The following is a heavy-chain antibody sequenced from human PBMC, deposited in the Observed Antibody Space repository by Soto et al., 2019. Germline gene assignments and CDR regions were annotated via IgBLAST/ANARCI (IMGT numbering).Heavy chain of an antibody. CDR3: ARDRGIVVVTAAFPDAFDI. J-gene: IGHJ3*02. Sequence: PGGSLRLSCAASGFTVSSNYMSWVRQAPGKGLEWVSVIYSGGSTYYADSVKGRFTISRDNSKNTLYLQMNSLRAEDTAVYYCARDRGIVVVTAAFPDAFDIWGQGTMVTVSS. D-gene: IGHD2-2*01. CDR1: GFTVSSNY. CDR2: IYSGGST. V-gene: IGHV3-66*01.